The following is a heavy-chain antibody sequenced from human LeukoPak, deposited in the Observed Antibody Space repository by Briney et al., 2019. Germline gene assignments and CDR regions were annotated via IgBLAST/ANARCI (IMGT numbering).Heavy chain of an antibody. CDR2: ISAYDGNT. Sequence: ASVKVSCKASGLTFSNYGITWVRQTPGQGLEWVGWISAYDGNTNYAQKFQGRVTMTTDTSTSTAHMELRSLRYDDTAVYYCARDGRFAAYEPDYWGQGTLVTVSS. V-gene: IGHV1-18*01. D-gene: IGHD1-26*01. CDR1: GLTFSNYG. CDR3: ARDGRFAAYEPDY. J-gene: IGHJ4*02.